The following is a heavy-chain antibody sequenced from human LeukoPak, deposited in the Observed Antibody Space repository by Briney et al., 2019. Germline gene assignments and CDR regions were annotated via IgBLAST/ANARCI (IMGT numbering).Heavy chain of an antibody. D-gene: IGHD3-16*01. Sequence: SVKVSCKASGGTFSSYAISWVRLAPGQGLEWMGGIIPIFGTANYAQKFQGRVTITADESTSTAYMELSSLRSEDTAVYYCARAPPPYYDYVWGSYPYNWFDPWGQGTLVTVSS. CDR3: ARAPPPYYDYVWGSYPYNWFDP. J-gene: IGHJ5*02. CDR2: IIPIFGTA. CDR1: GGTFSSYA. V-gene: IGHV1-69*13.